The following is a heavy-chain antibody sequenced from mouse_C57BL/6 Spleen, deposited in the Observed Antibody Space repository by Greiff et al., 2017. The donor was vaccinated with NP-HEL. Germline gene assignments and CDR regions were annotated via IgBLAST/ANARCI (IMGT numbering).Heavy chain of an antibody. CDR3: ARARDGHYYAMDY. CDR2: ISSGGSYT. D-gene: IGHD2-3*01. Sequence: EVQLVESGGDLVKPGGSLKLSCAASGFTFSSYGMSWVRQTPDKRLEWVATISSGGSYTYYPDSVKGRFTISRDNAKNTLYLQMSSLKSEDTAMYYCARARDGHYYAMDYWGQGTSVTVSS. J-gene: IGHJ4*01. CDR1: GFTFSSYG. V-gene: IGHV5-6*01.